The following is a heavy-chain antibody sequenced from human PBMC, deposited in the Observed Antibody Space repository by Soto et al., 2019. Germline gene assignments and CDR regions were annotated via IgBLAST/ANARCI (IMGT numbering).Heavy chain of an antibody. CDR2: IGESGTPT. D-gene: IGHD2-15*01. CDR3: ARHISRVRCDGMDV. J-gene: IGHJ6*02. V-gene: IGHV3-23*01. CDR1: GFTFSSYA. Sequence: EVQLLESGGGLVQPGGSLRLSCAASGFTFSSYAMKWVRQAPGKGLEWVSLIGESGTPTYYADSVKGRFSISRDNSGNTLLMEMYRLRVEEKDVYYCARHISRVRCDGMDVCGQATTVTVSS.